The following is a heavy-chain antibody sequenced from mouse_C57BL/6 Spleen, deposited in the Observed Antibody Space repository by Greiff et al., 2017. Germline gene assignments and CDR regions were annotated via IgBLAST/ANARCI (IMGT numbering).Heavy chain of an antibody. Sequence: EVKLQESGPGMVKPSQSLSLTCTVTGYSITSGYDWHWIRHFPGNKLEWMGYISYSGSTNYNPSLQSRISITHDTFKNHFFLKLNSVTTEDTATYYGAREGDYSPYAMDYWGQGTSVTVSS. J-gene: IGHJ4*01. CDR2: ISYSGST. V-gene: IGHV3-1*01. CDR1: GYSITSGYD. CDR3: AREGDYSPYAMDY. D-gene: IGHD2-4*01.